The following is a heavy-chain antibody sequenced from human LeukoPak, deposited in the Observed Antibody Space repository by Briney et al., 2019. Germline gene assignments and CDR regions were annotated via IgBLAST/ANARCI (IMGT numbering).Heavy chain of an antibody. CDR2: IYTSGST. CDR3: ARDLDDYYDSSGYLYAFDI. D-gene: IGHD3-22*01. V-gene: IGHV4-4*07. CDR1: GGSFSGYY. Sequence: PSETLSLTCAVYGGSFSGYYWSWIRQPAGKGLEWIGRIYTSGSTNYNPSLKSRVTMSVDTSKNQFSLKLGSVTAADTAVYYCARDLDDYYDSSGYLYAFDIWGQGTMVTVSS. J-gene: IGHJ3*02.